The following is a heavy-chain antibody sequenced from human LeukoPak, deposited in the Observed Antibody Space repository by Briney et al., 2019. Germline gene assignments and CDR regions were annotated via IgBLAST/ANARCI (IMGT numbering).Heavy chain of an antibody. D-gene: IGHD2-2*01. V-gene: IGHV3-64*01. CDR2: ISSNGGST. CDR3: ARGAPYQLPFYYYYMDV. J-gene: IGHJ6*03. CDR1: GFTFSSYA. Sequence: PGGSLRLSCAASGFTFSSYAMHWVRQAPGKGLEYVSAISSNGGSTYYANSVKGRFTISRDNSKNTLYLQMGSLRAEDMAVYYCARGAPYQLPFYYYYMDVWGKGTTVTISS.